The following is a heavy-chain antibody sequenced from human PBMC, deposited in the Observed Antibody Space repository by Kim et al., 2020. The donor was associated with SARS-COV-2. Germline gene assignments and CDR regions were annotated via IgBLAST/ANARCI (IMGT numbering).Heavy chain of an antibody. CDR2: INPNSGGT. CDR3: ARGWRSIAAAGTWRDYYYYYMDV. CDR1: GYTFTGYY. J-gene: IGHJ6*03. V-gene: IGHV1-2*02. Sequence: ASVKVSCKASGYTFTGYYMHWVRQAPGQGLEWMGWINPNSGGTNYAQKFQGRVTMTRDTSISTAYMELSRLRSDDTAVYYCARGWRSIAAAGTWRDYYYYYMDVWGKGTTVTVSS. D-gene: IGHD6-13*01.